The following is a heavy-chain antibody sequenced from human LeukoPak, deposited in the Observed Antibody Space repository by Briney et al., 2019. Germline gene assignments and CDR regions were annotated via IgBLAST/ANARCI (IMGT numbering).Heavy chain of an antibody. CDR2: ISGGDNST. V-gene: IGHV3-23*01. CDR1: GFTFSSYA. D-gene: IGHD2-15*01. J-gene: IGHJ4*01. CDR3: AKSFRVTYCTGGSCYSKPAPFDY. Sequence: GGSLRLSCAASGFTFSSYAVSWVRQAPGKGLEWVSSISGGDNSTYYADSVKGRFTISRDNSKSTLYPQMNSLRAGDTAVYYCAKSFRVTYCTGGSCYSKPAPFDYWGHGTLVTVSS.